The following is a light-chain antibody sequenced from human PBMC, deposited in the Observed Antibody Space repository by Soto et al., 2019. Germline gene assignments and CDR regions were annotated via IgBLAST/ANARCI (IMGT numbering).Light chain of an antibody. J-gene: IGKJ4*01. CDR1: QSISGY. V-gene: IGKV1-39*01. CDR2: GAS. Sequence: DIQMTQSPSSLSASIGDRVTITCRASQSISGYLNWYQQKPGKAPKLLISGASTLQSGVPSRFSGRGSGTDFTLVISSLQREDVATYHCQKSFSTLLTFGGGTKVEIK. CDR3: QKSFSTLLT.